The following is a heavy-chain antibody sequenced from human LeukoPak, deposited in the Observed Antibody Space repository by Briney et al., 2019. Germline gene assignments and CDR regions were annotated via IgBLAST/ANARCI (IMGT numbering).Heavy chain of an antibody. Sequence: GGSLRLSCAASGFTFDDYGMSWVRQAPGKGLGWVSGINWNGGSTGYADSVKGRFTISRDNAKNSLYLQMNSLRAEDTDLYYCAREGVATIWGTYYYYIDGWGKGTTVTVSS. J-gene: IGHJ6*03. CDR3: AREGVATIWGTYYYYIDG. CDR2: INWNGGST. D-gene: IGHD5-12*01. CDR1: GFTFDDYG. V-gene: IGHV3-20*04.